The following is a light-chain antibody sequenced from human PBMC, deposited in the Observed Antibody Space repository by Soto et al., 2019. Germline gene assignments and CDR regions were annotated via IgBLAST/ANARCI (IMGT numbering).Light chain of an antibody. V-gene: IGKV1-5*03. CDR2: KAS. CDR3: EQYNSYSEA. J-gene: IGKJ1*01. CDR1: QQVSTW. Sequence: DIQMTKSPSTLSASVGDRVSIACRASQQVSTWIAWDQQKRGKATKLLIHKASTVECGVPSRFGGSGSGTEFTLTISSRQLDDLARYYCEQYNSYSEAFGQGNNVDSK.